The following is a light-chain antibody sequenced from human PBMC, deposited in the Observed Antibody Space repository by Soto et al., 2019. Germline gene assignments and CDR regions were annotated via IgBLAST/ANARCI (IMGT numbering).Light chain of an antibody. CDR2: AAS. V-gene: IGKV1-39*01. CDR3: QQSYSTPRT. Sequence: DIQMTQSPSPLSASVGDRVTITCRASQSISNYLNWYQQKPGKAPKLLMYAASSLQSGVPSRFSGSGSGTDVTLTISSLQPEDFATYYCQQSYSTPRTFGQGTKVEIK. J-gene: IGKJ1*01. CDR1: QSISNY.